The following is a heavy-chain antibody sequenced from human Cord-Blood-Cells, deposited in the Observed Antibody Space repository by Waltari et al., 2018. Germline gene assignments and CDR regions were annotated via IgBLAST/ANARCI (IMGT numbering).Heavy chain of an antibody. CDR1: GGSISSYY. Sequence: QVQLQESGPGLVKPSETLSLPCTVSGGSISSYYWSWIRQPPGKGLEWIGYIYYSGSTNYNPSLKSRVTISVDTSKNQFSLKLSLTAADTAVYYCARVGNSSSWYYYYYYMDVWGKGTTVTVSS. V-gene: IGHV4-59*01. CDR2: IYYSGST. D-gene: IGHD6-13*01. CDR3: ARVGNSSSWYYYYYYMDV. J-gene: IGHJ6*03.